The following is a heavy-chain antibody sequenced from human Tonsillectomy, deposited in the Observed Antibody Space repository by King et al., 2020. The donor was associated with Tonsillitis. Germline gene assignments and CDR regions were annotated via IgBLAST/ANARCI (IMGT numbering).Heavy chain of an antibody. CDR2: IYCNDNK. Sequence: TLKESGPTVVKPTQTLTLTCTCSGFSISTSGVAVGWIRQSPGEALECLALIYCNDNKEYSPSLRSRLTITKVASKNQVILTMTNMDPVDTATYFCAHEPRYDQMNSGPHFDYWGQGLLVTVSS. D-gene: IGHD5-12*01. V-gene: IGHV2-5*01. CDR1: GFSISTSGVA. CDR3: AHEPRYDQMNSGPHFDY. J-gene: IGHJ4*02.